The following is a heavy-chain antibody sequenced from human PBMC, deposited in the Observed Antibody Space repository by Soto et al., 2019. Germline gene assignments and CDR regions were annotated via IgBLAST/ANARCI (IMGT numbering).Heavy chain of an antibody. V-gene: IGHV1-18*01. CDR2: ISCNNGDA. Sequence: QVQLVQTGAEVKEPGASVKVSCKASGYTFTNYGISWVRQAPGQGLEWMGWISCNNGDANYVQSLRGRVTMTTDTSTSSVYMVLRSLRADDTAVYYCARDGDGSGRHYEYWGQGTLVTVSS. CDR1: GYTFTNYG. D-gene: IGHD3-10*01. CDR3: ARDGDGSGRHYEY. J-gene: IGHJ4*02.